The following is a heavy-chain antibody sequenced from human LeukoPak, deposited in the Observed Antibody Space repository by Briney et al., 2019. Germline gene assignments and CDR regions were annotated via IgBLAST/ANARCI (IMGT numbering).Heavy chain of an antibody. D-gene: IGHD1-1*01. J-gene: IGHJ5*02. V-gene: IGHV1-2*02. CDR1: GYTFTGYY. CDR3: ARDLGPGIRNWFDP. Sequence: ASVKASCKASGYTFTGYYMHWVRQAPGQGLEWMGWINPNSGGTNYAQKFQGRVTMTRDTSISTAYMELSRLRSDDTAVYYCARDLGPGIRNWFDPWGQGTLVTVS. CDR2: INPNSGGT.